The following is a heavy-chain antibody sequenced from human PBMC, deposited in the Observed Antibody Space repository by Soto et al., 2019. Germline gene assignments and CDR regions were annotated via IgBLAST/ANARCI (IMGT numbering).Heavy chain of an antibody. V-gene: IGHV1-69*13. J-gene: IGHJ6*02. CDR1: GGTFSSYA. CDR2: IIPILGTA. D-gene: IGHD5-12*01. CDR3: ARNSGYGYGMDV. Sequence: SVKVSCKASGGTFSSYAISWVRQAPGQGLEWMGGIIPILGTANYAQKFQGRVTITADASTSTAYMELSSLRSEDTAVYYCARNSGYGYGMDVWGQGTTVTVSS.